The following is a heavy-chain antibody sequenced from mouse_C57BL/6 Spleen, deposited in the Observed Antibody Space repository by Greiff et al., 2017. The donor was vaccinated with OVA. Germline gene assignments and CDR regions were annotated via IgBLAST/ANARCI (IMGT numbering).Heavy chain of an antibody. D-gene: IGHD4-1*01. CDR1: GYTFTSYW. CDR2: IDPSDSET. CDR3: GRSLELGRFDY. Sequence: QVQLQQPGAELVRPGSSVKLSCKASGYTFTSYWMHWVKQRPIQGLEWIGNIDPSDSETHYNQKFKDKATLTVDKSSSTAYMQISSLTSEDSAVYYCGRSLELGRFDYWGQGTLVTVSA. V-gene: IGHV1-52*01. J-gene: IGHJ3*01.